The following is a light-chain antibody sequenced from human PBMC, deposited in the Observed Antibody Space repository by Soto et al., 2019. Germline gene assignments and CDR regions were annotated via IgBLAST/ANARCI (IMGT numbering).Light chain of an antibody. Sequence: DIVLTQSPGTLSLSPGERATLSCRASQSVSNNYLAWYQQKPGQAPRLLIYGASNRATGIPDRFNGSGSGTDFTLTISRLEPDDFAVYYCQQYGSSGTFGQGTKVDIK. CDR2: GAS. J-gene: IGKJ1*01. V-gene: IGKV3-20*01. CDR3: QQYGSSGT. CDR1: QSVSNNY.